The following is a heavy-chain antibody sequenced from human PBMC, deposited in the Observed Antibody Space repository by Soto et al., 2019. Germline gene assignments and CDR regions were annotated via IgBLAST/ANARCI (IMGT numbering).Heavy chain of an antibody. CDR1: GGSISSGSYY. Sequence: PSETLSLTCTVSGGSISSGSYYWSRIRQHPGKGLEWIGGIYNSGNTYYNPSLKSRVSISVDTSKNQFSLKLSSVTAADTAVYYCAREDSGYDSYYYYGMDVWGQGTTVTVSS. D-gene: IGHD5-12*01. CDR2: IYNSGNT. J-gene: IGHJ6*02. V-gene: IGHV4-31*03. CDR3: AREDSGYDSYYYYGMDV.